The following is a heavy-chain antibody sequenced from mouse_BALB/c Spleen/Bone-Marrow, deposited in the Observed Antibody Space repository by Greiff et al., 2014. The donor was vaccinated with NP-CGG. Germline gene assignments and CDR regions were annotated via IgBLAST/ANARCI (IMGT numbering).Heavy chain of an antibody. V-gene: IGHV1S81*02. Sequence: VKLVESGAELVKPGASVKLSCKASGYTFTSYWMHWVKQRPGQGLEWIGEINPSNGRTNYNEKFKSKATLTLDKSSSTAYMQLSSLTSEDSAVYYYSREESLGDAMDYWGQGTSVTVSS. CDR3: SREESLGDAMDY. J-gene: IGHJ4*01. D-gene: IGHD4-1*01. CDR1: GYTFTSYW. CDR2: INPSNGRT.